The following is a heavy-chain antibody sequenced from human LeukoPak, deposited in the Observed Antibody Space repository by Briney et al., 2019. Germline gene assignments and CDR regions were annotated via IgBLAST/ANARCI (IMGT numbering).Heavy chain of an antibody. J-gene: IGHJ5*02. CDR1: RYPFRSDA. D-gene: IGHD6-13*01. V-gene: IGHV3-23*01. Sequence: GGSLRLSFAASRYPFRSDARSGGPRAPAWGPQLVSAFSCSGGSTYYADSVKGRFTISRDNSKNTLYLQMNSLRAEDTAVYYCAKGRSWYFAPSAYNWFDPWSQGTLVTVSS. CDR2: FSCSGGST. CDR3: AKGRSWYFAPSAYNWFDP.